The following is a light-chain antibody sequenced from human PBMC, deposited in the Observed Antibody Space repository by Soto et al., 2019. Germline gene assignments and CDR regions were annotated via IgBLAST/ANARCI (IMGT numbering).Light chain of an antibody. J-gene: IGLJ2*01. CDR1: SSDVGGYHH. CDR2: DVR. Sequence: QSALTQPASVSGSPGQSITISCTGTSSDVGGYHHVSWYQQHPGKAPQRMSYDVRNRPSGASNRFSGSKSGNTASLPLSGLQAEDESDYDCSSHTSSSTVVFGRGTQLPVL. V-gene: IGLV2-14*01. CDR3: SSHTSSSTVV.